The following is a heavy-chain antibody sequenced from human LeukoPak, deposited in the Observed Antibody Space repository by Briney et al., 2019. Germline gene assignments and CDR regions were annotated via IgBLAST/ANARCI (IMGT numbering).Heavy chain of an antibody. V-gene: IGHV4-34*01. Sequence: SETLSLTCAVYGGSFSGYYWSWIRQPPGKGLEWIGEINHSGSTNYNPSLKSRVTISVDTSKHQCSLKLSSVTAADTAVYYCARVTDIVVVVAASLLGRWFDPWGQGTLVTVSS. D-gene: IGHD2-15*01. CDR2: INHSGST. CDR1: GGSFSGYY. J-gene: IGHJ5*02. CDR3: ARVTDIVVVVAASLLGRWFDP.